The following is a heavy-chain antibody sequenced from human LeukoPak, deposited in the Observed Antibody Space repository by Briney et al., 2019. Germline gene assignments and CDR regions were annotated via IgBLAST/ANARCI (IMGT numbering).Heavy chain of an antibody. D-gene: IGHD1-26*01. J-gene: IGHJ4*02. CDR3: ARDRGSYYEWYYFDY. V-gene: IGHV3-74*01. CDR1: GFTFSSYW. Sequence: GGSLRLSCAASGFTFSSYWMHWVRQAPGKGLVWVSRINSDGSSTSYADSVKGRFTISRDNAKNSLYLQMNSLRAEDTAVYYCARDRGSYYEWYYFDYWGQGTLVTVSS. CDR2: INSDGSST.